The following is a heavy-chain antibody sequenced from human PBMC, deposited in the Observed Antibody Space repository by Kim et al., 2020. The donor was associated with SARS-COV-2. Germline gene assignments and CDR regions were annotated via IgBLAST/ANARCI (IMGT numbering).Heavy chain of an antibody. CDR3: ARELGAAFYFDY. J-gene: IGHJ4*02. Sequence: YAQKFRGGVTMTGDTSTSTVYMELSSLRSEDTAVYHCARELGAAFYFDYWGQGTLVTVSS. V-gene: IGHV1-46*01. D-gene: IGHD6-25*01.